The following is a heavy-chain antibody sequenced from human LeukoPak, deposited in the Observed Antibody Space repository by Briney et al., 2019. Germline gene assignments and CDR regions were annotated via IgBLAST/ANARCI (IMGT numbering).Heavy chain of an antibody. J-gene: IGHJ4*02. CDR3: ARQGHFGSGSYY. D-gene: IGHD3-10*01. CDR1: GGSMSSSSYY. CDR2: IHNSGTS. Sequence: PSETLSLTCTASGGSMSSSSYYWGWIRQPPGKGLEWIGSIHNSGTSYYNPSLRSRVTISVDTSKNQISLKLKSVTAADTAVYYCARQGHFGSGSYYWGQGTLVTVSS. V-gene: IGHV4-39*01.